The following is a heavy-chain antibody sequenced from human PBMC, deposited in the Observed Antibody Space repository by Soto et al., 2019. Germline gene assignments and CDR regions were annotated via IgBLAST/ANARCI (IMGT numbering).Heavy chain of an antibody. Sequence: SQTMSLTCTVSDGSRINGGYYRSWHRQPPGKGLEWIGYIYYSGSTYYNPSLKSRVTISVDMSKNQFSLQLNSVTPEDTAVYYCARVGAWELPRTYWFDPWGQGTLVTVSS. CDR1: DGSRINGGYY. D-gene: IGHD1-26*01. J-gene: IGHJ5*02. V-gene: IGHV4-30-4*01. CDR3: ARVGAWELPRTYWFDP. CDR2: IYYSGST.